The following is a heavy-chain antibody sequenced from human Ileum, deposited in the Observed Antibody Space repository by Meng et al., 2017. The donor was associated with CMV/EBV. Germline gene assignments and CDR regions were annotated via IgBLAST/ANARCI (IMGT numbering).Heavy chain of an antibody. Sequence: GGSLRPSCAASGFTVSSDYMGWVRQAPGKGLEWVSLISVSGNTYYSDSVKGRFTISRDNSKNTLCLRMDSLRVEDTAVYYCVRGNHWNPGGLDAWGQGTTVTVSS. J-gene: IGHJ6*02. CDR1: GFTVSSDY. D-gene: IGHD1-1*01. V-gene: IGHV3-53*01. CDR3: VRGNHWNPGGLDA. CDR2: ISVSGNT.